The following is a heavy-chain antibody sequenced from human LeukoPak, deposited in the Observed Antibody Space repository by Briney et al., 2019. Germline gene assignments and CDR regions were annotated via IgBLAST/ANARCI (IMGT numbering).Heavy chain of an antibody. V-gene: IGHV3-23*01. CDR3: AKDVSTSSYRGIFES. CDR1: GFTFSCCA. J-gene: IGHJ4*02. Sequence: GGSLRLSCAAPGFTFSCCAMTWVRQAPGKGLEWVSAISGSGTMTFYAESVRGRFTISRDDSMNTVYLQMNSLRAEDTAVYFCAKDVSTSSYRGIFESWGQGTLVTVS. CDR2: ISGSGTMT. D-gene: IGHD2-2*01.